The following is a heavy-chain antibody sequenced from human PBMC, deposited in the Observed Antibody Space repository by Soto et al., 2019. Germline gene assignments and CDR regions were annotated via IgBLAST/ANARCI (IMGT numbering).Heavy chain of an antibody. J-gene: IGHJ4*02. Sequence: QVQLVESGGGVVQPGKSLRLSCAASGFTFSSYGMHWVRQAPGKGLEWVAIISHDGVDEYYVDSVKGRFTISRDNSQNTLFLQMDSLRAEDTAIYYCAKTGDWGTLSPGTNYLDSCGQGTLVTVSS. CDR2: ISHDGVDE. CDR1: GFTFSSYG. D-gene: IGHD7-27*01. V-gene: IGHV3-30*18. CDR3: AKTGDWGTLSPGTNYLDS.